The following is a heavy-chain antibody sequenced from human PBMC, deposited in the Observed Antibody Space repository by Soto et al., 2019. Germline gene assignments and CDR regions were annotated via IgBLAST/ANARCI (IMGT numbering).Heavy chain of an antibody. V-gene: IGHV1-8*01. Sequence: ASVKVSCNASVYSFTNNDVSWVRQATGQGLEWMGWMNPGSGDTGYAQKFQGRVTMTRDISIATAYMELSSLRSDDTAIYYCARMATFGSLNWFDPWGQGTLVTVSS. CDR3: ARMATFGSLNWFDP. CDR2: MNPGSGDT. D-gene: IGHD3-16*01. J-gene: IGHJ5*02. CDR1: VYSFTNND.